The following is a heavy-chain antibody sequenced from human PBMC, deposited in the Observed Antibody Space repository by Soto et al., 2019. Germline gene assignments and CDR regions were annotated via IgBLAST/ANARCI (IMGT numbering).Heavy chain of an antibody. V-gene: IGHV4-39*01. D-gene: IGHD1-26*01. CDR3: ARPADSGAQGAFDI. Sequence: QLLESGPGLVKPSETLSLTCTVSGVSISSSSYYWGWIRQPPGKGLEWIGSIYYSGSTYYNPSLKSRVTISVDTSKNQFPLKPSSVTAADTAVYYCARPADSGAQGAFDIWGQGTMVTVSS. CDR2: IYYSGST. CDR1: GVSISSSSYY. J-gene: IGHJ3*02.